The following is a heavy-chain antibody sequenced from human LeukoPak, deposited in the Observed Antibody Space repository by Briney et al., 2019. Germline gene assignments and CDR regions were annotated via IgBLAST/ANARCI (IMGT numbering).Heavy chain of an antibody. V-gene: IGHV3-7*02. CDR1: GFTFNSYW. D-gene: IGHD6-13*01. Sequence: PGGSLRLSCAASGFTFNSYWMNWVRQAPGKGLEWVANIKQDGSEKYYVDSVKGRFTISRDNAKNSLYLQMNTLRAEDTAVYYCARGLPYSISDYWGQGTLVTVSP. CDR3: ARGLPYSISDY. J-gene: IGHJ4*02. CDR2: IKQDGSEK.